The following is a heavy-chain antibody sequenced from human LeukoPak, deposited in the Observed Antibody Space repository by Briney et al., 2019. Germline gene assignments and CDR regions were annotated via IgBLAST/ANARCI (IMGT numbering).Heavy chain of an antibody. CDR2: ISSSSSYI. J-gene: IGHJ4*02. CDR1: GFTFSSYS. D-gene: IGHD7-27*01. V-gene: IGHV3-21*01. Sequence: GGSLRLSCAASGFTFSSYSTNWVRQAPGKGLEWVSSISSSSSYIYYADSVKGRFTISRDNAKNSLYLQMNSLRAEDTAVYYCARAPPLWGFDYWGQGTLVTVSS. CDR3: ARAPPLWGFDY.